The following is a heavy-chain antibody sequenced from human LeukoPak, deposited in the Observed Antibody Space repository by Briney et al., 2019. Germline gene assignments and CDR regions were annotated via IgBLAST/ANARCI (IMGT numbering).Heavy chain of an antibody. CDR3: ARDLLGWELHYFDY. CDR1: GFTFSSYS. Sequence: GGSLRLSCAASGFTFSSYSMNWVRQAPGRGLEWVSYISSSGSTIYYADSVKGRFTISRDNAKNSLYLQMNSLRAEDTAVYYCARDLLGWELHYFDYWGQGTLVTVSS. CDR2: ISSSGSTI. V-gene: IGHV3-48*04. D-gene: IGHD1-26*01. J-gene: IGHJ4*02.